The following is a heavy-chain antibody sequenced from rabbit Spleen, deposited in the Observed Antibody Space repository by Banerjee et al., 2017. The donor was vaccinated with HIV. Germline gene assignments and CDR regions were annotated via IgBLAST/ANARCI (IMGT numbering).Heavy chain of an antibody. CDR2: IYAGSSGST. CDR3: AIATMTMVITDL. J-gene: IGHJ4*01. V-gene: IGHV1S45*01. D-gene: IGHD2-1*01. CDR1: GFSFSSSYY. Sequence: QEQLVESGGGLVKPGASLTLTCKASGFSFSSSYYICWVRQAPGKGLGWVACIYAGSSGSTHYASWAKGRFTISRPSSTTVTLQMTSLTAADTATYFCAIATMTMVITDLWGPGTLVTVS.